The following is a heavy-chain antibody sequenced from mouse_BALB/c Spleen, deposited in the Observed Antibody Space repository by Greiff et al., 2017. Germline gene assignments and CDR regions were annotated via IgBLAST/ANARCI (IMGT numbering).Heavy chain of an antibody. D-gene: IGHD4-1*01. V-gene: IGHV1-69*02. Sequence: QVQLQQPGAELVKPGASVKLSCKASGYTFTSYWMHWVKQRPGQGLEWIGEIDPSDSYTNYNQKFKGKATLTVDKSSSTAYMQLSSLTSEDSAVYYCATGTVFADWGQGTLVTVSA. CDR1: GYTFTSYW. CDR2: IDPSDSYT. CDR3: ATGTVFAD. J-gene: IGHJ3*01.